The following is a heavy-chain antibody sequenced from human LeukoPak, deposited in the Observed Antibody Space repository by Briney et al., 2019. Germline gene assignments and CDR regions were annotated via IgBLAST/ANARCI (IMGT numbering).Heavy chain of an antibody. CDR2: ITNSGNKV. CDR3: ARDKRHVVTAIRYMDV. J-gene: IGHJ6*03. D-gene: IGHD2-21*02. V-gene: IGHV3-11*04. CDR1: GFTFKDYY. Sequence: PGGSLRLSCAASGFTFKDYYMGWIRQAPGEGLEWVAYITNSGNKVYNADSVKGRFTIFRDNAKNSLYLQMNSLRAEDTAVYYCARDKRHVVTAIRYMDVWGKGTTVTVSS.